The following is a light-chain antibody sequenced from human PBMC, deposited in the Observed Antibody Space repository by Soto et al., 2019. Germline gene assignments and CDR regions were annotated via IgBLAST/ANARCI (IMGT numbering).Light chain of an antibody. CDR3: QYYGSSPWT. V-gene: IGKV3-20*01. J-gene: IGKJ1*01. CDR1: QSVSSNY. CDR2: SAF. Sequence: EIVLTQSPGTLSLSPGERGTLSCRASQSVSSNYLAWYQQKPGQPPSLLIYSAFSRATSIPERFSGSGSGTYFTLTISRLEHEDVAVYYCQYYGSSPWTFGQGTKVEIK.